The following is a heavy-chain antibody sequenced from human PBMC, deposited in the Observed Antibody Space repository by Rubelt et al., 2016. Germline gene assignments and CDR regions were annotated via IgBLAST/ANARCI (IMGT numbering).Heavy chain of an antibody. CDR3: ARIAVAGAGPFDY. CDR2: ISYDGSNK. V-gene: IGHV3-30*04. CDR1: SYA. Sequence: SYAMHWVRQAPGKGLEWVAVISYDGSNKYYADSVKGRFTISRDNAKNSLYLQMNSLRAEDTAVYYCARIAVAGAGPFDYWGQGTLVTVSS. D-gene: IGHD6-19*01. J-gene: IGHJ4*02.